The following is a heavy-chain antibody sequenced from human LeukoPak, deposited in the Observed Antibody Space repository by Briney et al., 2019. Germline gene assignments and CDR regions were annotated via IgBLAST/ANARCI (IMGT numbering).Heavy chain of an antibody. CDR3: ARGPITIFGVVITDDARFDP. J-gene: IGHJ5*02. D-gene: IGHD3-3*01. Sequence: SETLSLTCTVSGGSISSYYWSWIRQPPGKGLEWIGYIYYSGSTNYNPSLKSRVTISVDTSKNQFSLKLSSVTAADTAVYYCARGPITIFGVVITDDARFDPWGQGTLVTVSS. V-gene: IGHV4-59*01. CDR1: GGSISSYY. CDR2: IYYSGST.